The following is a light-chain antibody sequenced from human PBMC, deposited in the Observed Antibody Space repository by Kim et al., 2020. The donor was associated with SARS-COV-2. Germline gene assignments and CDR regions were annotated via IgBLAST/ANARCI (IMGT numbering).Light chain of an antibody. CDR3: QQSFSTPPT. J-gene: IGKJ1*01. V-gene: IGKV1-39*01. CDR1: QSINSY. CDR2: AAS. Sequence: DIQMTQSPSSLSASVGDRVTITCRASQSINSYLNWYQQKPGKAPKVLIYAASSLQSGVPSRFSGSGSGTDFTLTISSLQPEDFATYYCQQSFSTPPTFGQGTKVDIK.